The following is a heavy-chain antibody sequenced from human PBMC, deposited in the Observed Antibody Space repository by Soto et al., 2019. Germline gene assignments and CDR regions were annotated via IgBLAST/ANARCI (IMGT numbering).Heavy chain of an antibody. CDR1: GYTFTGYY. Sequence: QVQLVQSGAEVKKPGASVKVSCKASGYTFTGYYMHWVRQAPGQGLEWMGWINPNSGGTNYAQKFQGWVTMTRDTSISTAYMELSRLRSDDTAVYYCARGLYSNYPYYYYYGMDVWGQGTTVTVSS. J-gene: IGHJ6*02. V-gene: IGHV1-2*04. D-gene: IGHD4-4*01. CDR2: INPNSGGT. CDR3: ARGLYSNYPYYYYYGMDV.